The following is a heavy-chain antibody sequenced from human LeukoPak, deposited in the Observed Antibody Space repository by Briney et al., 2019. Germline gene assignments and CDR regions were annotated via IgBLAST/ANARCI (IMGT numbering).Heavy chain of an antibody. CDR2: ISSSSSYI. Sequence: GGSLRLSCAASGFTFSDYYMSWIRQAPGKGLEWVSSISSSSSYIYYADSVKGRFTISRDNAKNSLYLQMNSLRAEDTAVYYCASAVGYCSGGSCYSAPYWGQGTLVTVSS. CDR3: ASAVGYCSGGSCYSAPY. CDR1: GFTFSDYY. J-gene: IGHJ4*02. V-gene: IGHV3-11*06. D-gene: IGHD2-15*01.